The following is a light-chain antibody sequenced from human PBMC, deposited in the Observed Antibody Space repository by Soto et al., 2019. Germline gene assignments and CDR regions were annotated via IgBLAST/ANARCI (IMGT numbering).Light chain of an antibody. V-gene: IGKV1-33*01. CDR1: QDITNY. Sequence: IQMTQSPSSLSASVGDRVTVTCQASQDITNYLIWYQQKPGKAPKVLIYDASSLGTGVSSRFSGSGSGTHVTLTISSLQPEDIAPYYCQQFDSVPCTFGQGTKLEIK. CDR2: DAS. CDR3: QQFDSVPCT. J-gene: IGKJ2*02.